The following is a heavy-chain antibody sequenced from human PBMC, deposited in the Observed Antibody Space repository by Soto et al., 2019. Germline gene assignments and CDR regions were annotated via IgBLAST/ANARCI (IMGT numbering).Heavy chain of an antibody. V-gene: IGHV1-3*01. CDR3: ARGGLYCSSTSCYTTEATLDY. J-gene: IGHJ4*02. D-gene: IGHD2-2*02. CDR1: GYTFTSYA. Sequence: GASVKVSCKASGYTFTSYAMHWVRQAPGQRLEWMGWINAGNGNTKYSQKFQGRVTITRDTSASTAYMELSSLRSEDTAVYYCARGGLYCSSTSCYTTEATLDYWGQGTLVTVSS. CDR2: INAGNGNT.